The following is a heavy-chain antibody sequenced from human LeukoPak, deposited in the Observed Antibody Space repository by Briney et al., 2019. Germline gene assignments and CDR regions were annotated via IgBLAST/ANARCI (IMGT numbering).Heavy chain of an antibody. V-gene: IGHV3-48*03. CDR2: ISSSSSGSTI. CDR1: GFTFNSYE. Sequence: GGSLRLSCAASGFTFNSYEMYWVRQAPGKGLEWVSYISSSSSGSTISYADSVKGRFTISRDIAKNSLYLQMNSLRAEDTAVYYCARAYYDFGDYAYGYWGQGTLVTVSS. CDR3: ARAYYDFGDYAYGY. J-gene: IGHJ4*02. D-gene: IGHD4-17*01.